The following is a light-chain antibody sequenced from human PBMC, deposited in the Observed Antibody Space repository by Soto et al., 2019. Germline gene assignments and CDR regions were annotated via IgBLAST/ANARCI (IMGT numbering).Light chain of an antibody. J-gene: IGLJ2*01. V-gene: IGLV2-14*01. Sequence: QSVLTQPASVSGSPGQSITISCTGTSSDIGHYNYVSWYQQHPGKAPTLLISEVSNRPSGISSRFSGSKSGNTASLTISGLQAEDEADYYCSSSSTTNTPVVFGGGTKLTVL. CDR3: SSSSTTNTPVV. CDR1: SSDIGHYNY. CDR2: EVS.